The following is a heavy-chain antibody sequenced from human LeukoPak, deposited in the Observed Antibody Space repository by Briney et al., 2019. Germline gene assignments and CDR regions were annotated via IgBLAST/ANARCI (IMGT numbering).Heavy chain of an antibody. CDR3: ARDPGTLSGYINY. CDR1: GYTFTGYY. D-gene: IGHD6-13*01. J-gene: IGHJ4*02. V-gene: IGHV1-2*02. Sequence: ASVKVSCKASGYTFTGYYLHWVRQAPGQGLEWMGWINPNSGGTNYAQSFLGRVSMTRDASNTAAYMELSSLISDDTAVYYCARDPGTLSGYINYWGQGTLVTVSS. CDR2: INPNSGGT.